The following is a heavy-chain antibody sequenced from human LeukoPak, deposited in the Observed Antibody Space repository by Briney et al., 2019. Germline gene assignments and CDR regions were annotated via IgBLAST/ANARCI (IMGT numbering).Heavy chain of an antibody. CDR1: GYTLTELS. D-gene: IGHD2-15*01. V-gene: IGHV1-24*01. CDR2: FDPEDGET. CDR3: ATDQRTYRVAHYYGMDV. J-gene: IGHJ6*02. Sequence: ASVKVSCKVSGYTLTELSMHWVRQAPGKGLEWMGGFDPEDGETIYAQKFQGRVTMTEDTSTDTAYMELSSLRSEDTAVYYCATDQRTYRVAHYYGMDVWGQGTTVTVSS.